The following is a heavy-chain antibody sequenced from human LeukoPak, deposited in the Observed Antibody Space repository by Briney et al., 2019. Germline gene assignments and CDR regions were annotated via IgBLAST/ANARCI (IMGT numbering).Heavy chain of an antibody. CDR1: GFTFSDYY. D-gene: IGHD4-17*01. CDR3: ASSDYGDYILDY. J-gene: IGHJ4*02. V-gene: IGHV3-11*06. CDR2: ISSSSSYT. Sequence: GGSLRLCCAASGFTFSDYYMSWIRQAAGKGLEWVSYISSSSSYTNYADSVKGRFTISRDNAKNSLYLQMNSLRAEDTAVYYCASSDYGDYILDYWGQGTLVTVSS.